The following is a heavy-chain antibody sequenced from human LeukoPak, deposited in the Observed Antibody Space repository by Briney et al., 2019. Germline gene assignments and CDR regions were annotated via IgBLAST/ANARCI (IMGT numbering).Heavy chain of an antibody. Sequence: PSETLSLTCAVYGESLSGFYWSWIRQPPGKGLEWIGEINHGGSTNYNPSLKSRVTISVDTSKNQFSLKLSSVAAADTAVYYCARRWELLPFDYWGQGTLVTVSS. CDR2: INHGGST. J-gene: IGHJ4*02. D-gene: IGHD1-26*01. CDR3: ARRWELLPFDY. V-gene: IGHV4-34*01. CDR1: GESLSGFY.